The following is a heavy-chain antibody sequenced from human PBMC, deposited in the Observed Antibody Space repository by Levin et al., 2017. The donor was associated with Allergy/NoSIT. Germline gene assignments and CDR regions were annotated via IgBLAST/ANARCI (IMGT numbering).Heavy chain of an antibody. CDR2: ISYDGSNK. Sequence: LSLTCAASGFTFRSYAMHWVRQAPGKGLEWVAVISYDGSNKYYADSVKGRFTISRDNSKNTLYLQMNSLRAEDTAVYYCARDHYDFWSGYYGGMDVWGQGTTVTVSS. CDR3: ARDHYDFWSGYYGGMDV. D-gene: IGHD3-3*01. J-gene: IGHJ6*02. CDR1: GFTFRSYA. V-gene: IGHV3-30-3*01.